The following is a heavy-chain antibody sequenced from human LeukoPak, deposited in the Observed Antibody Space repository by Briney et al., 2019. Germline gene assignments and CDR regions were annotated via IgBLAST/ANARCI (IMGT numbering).Heavy chain of an antibody. CDR1: GYSISSGYY. CDR3: ARGRGIAVAGTQYFQH. CDR2: IYNSGST. D-gene: IGHD6-19*01. Sequence: SETLSLTCTVSGYSISSGYYWGWIRQAPGKGLEWIERIYNSGSTYYNPSLNSRVTISVDMSKNQFSLKMSSVTAADTAVYYCARGRGIAVAGTQYFQHWGQGTLVTVSS. J-gene: IGHJ1*01. V-gene: IGHV4-38-2*02.